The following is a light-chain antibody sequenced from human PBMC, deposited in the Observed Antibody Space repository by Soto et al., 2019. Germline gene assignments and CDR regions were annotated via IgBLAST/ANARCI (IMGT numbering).Light chain of an antibody. CDR3: QSYDSILSDVG. Sequence: QSVLTQPPSVSGAPGQRVTISCTGSSSNIGAGYDVHWYQQLPGTAPKLLISGDTNRPSGVPDRFSGSRSGTSASLAITGRQAEDETDYDCQSYDSILSDVGFGGGTKLTVL. J-gene: IGLJ2*01. V-gene: IGLV1-40*01. CDR2: GDT. CDR1: SSNIGAGYD.